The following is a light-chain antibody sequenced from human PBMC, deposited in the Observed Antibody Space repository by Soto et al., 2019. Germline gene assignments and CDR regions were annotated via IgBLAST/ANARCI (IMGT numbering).Light chain of an antibody. CDR3: QQLDSDPPWM. J-gene: IGKJ1*01. V-gene: IGKV1-9*01. Sequence: IHLTQSPSSLSASVGDRITITCRASQDIRTYLAWYQQSPGRSPKLLIYLASNLHTGVPSRFSGSVSGTEFTLTISGLQPEDFATFYCQQLDSDPPWMFGQGTRVEIK. CDR1: QDIRTY. CDR2: LAS.